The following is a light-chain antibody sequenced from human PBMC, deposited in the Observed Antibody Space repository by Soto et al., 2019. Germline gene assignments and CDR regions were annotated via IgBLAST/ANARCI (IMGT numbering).Light chain of an antibody. Sequence: DIQLTQSPSSLSASVGDRVTITCRASQSISSYLNWYQQRPGKAPNLLIYATSSLRTGVPSRFRGSRSGADFTLRISNLQPEDFATYFCQRSYITPPTTFGQGTRLEIK. V-gene: IGKV1-39*01. CDR1: QSISSY. CDR2: ATS. CDR3: QRSYITPPTT. J-gene: IGKJ5*01.